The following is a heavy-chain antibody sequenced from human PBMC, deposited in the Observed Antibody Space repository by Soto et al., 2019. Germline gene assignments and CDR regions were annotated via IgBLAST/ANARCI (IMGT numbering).Heavy chain of an antibody. D-gene: IGHD5-12*01. CDR2: INPNGGVT. CDR1: GDSFNDYY. J-gene: IGHJ6*03. V-gene: IGHV1-2*04. Sequence: QVQLVQSGAEVRKPGASVTVSCRSSGDSFNDYYLHWLRQAPGQGFEWMGWINPNGGVTKYAQKFQGWVSMTRDTSIRTVYMQLSRLRSDDTDVYYCARESGGATATLDYYYFYMDVWGTGTTVTVSS. CDR3: ARESGGATATLDYYYFYMDV.